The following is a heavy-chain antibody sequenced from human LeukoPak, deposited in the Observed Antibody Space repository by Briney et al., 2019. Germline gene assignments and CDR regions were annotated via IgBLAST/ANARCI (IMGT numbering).Heavy chain of an antibody. CDR3: AKDPMTTVKASGSWFDP. D-gene: IGHD4-11*01. CDR1: GYTFTSYY. Sequence: ASVKVSFKASGYTFTSYYMHWVRQAPGQGLEWMGIINPSGGSTSYAQKFQGRVTMTRDTSTSTVYMELSSLRSEDTAVYYCAKDPMTTVKASGSWFDPWGQGTLVTVSS. J-gene: IGHJ5*02. V-gene: IGHV1-46*01. CDR2: INPSGGST.